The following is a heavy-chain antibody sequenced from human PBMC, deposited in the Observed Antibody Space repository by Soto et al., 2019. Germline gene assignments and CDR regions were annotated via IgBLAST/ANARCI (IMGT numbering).Heavy chain of an antibody. CDR2: PSFNEDR. CDR1: GFSLSTTGVG. Sequence: QITLKESGPTLVKPTETLTLTFTCSGFSLSTTGVGVGWIRQPPGPSLVWIVGPSFNEDRRYNPSLRNRLTITTDTSTNQVVLTMTNMDPVDTATYYCIYRRAAYDYRGLDGRGQGTTVTVSS. V-gene: IGHV2-5*01. CDR3: IYRRAAYDYRGLDG. D-gene: IGHD6-13*01. J-gene: IGHJ6*02.